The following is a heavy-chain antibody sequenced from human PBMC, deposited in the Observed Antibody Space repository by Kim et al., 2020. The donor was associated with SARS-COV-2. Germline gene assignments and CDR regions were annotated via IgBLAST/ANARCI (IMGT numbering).Heavy chain of an antibody. V-gene: IGHV3-23*01. J-gene: IGHJ4*02. Sequence: YAYSVKGRFTISRDNSKITLYLQMSSLRAEDTAVYYCAKDHYDILTGPDYWGQGTLVTVSS. CDR3: AKDHYDILTGPDY. D-gene: IGHD3-9*01.